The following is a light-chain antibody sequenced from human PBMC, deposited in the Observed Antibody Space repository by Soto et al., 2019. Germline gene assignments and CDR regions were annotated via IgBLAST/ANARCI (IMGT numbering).Light chain of an antibody. V-gene: IGKV1-39*01. CDR3: LQTYNTPYT. CDR2: AAS. CDR1: QSISSY. J-gene: IGKJ2*01. Sequence: DIQMTQSPSSLSASVGDRVTITCRASQSISSYLNWYQHKPGKAPRLLIYAASYLQGGVPSRFSGSGSATDFTLTISSLKPEDFATYYCLQTYNTPYTFGQGTKVEL.